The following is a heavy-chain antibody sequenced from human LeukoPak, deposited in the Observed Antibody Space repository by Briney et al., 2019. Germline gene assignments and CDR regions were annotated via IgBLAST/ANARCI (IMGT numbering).Heavy chain of an antibody. D-gene: IGHD5-18*01. V-gene: IGHV1-69*13. CDR2: IIPIFGTA. CDR1: GGTFSSYA. Sequence: SGKVSCKASGGTFSSYAISWVRQAPGQGFEWMGGIIPIFGTANYAQKFRGRVTITADESTSTAYTELSSLRSEDTAVYYCARPLYSYGYVFDYWGQGTLVTVSS. J-gene: IGHJ4*02. CDR3: ARPLYSYGYVFDY.